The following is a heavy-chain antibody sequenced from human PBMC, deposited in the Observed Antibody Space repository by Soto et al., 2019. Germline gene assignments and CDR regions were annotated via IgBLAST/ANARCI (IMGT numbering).Heavy chain of an antibody. CDR1: GFSFSDFY. CDR2: ISSSGRTT. Sequence: GGSLRLSCAASGFSFSDFYMGWIRRAPGKGLEWVAYISSSGRTTYYKDSVKGRVTISRDNARNSLFLHMNSLSAADTALYYFLRAKYDDRGFYYYMDIWGKGTTVTVS. V-gene: IGHV3-11*01. CDR3: LRAKYDDRGFYYYMDI. D-gene: IGHD3-9*01. J-gene: IGHJ6*03.